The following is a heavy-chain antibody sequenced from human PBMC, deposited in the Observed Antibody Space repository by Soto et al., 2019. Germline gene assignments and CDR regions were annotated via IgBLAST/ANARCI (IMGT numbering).Heavy chain of an antibody. CDR3: ARTLQDYGTDV. CDR1: GGSFSGYY. CDR2: INHSGST. J-gene: IGHJ6*02. V-gene: IGHV4-34*01. Sequence: SETLSLTCAVYGGSFSGYYWTWIRQPPGTGLEWIGEINHSGSTNYNPSLKSRVTMSVDTSKNQFSLKLSSVTAVDTAVYYCARTLQDYGTDVWGQGTTVTVSS.